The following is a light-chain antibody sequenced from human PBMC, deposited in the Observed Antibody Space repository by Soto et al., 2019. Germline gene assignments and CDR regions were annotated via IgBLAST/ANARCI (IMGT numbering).Light chain of an antibody. V-gene: IGLV2-14*01. J-gene: IGLJ1*01. CDR1: SSDVGGCNY. CDR3: TSYTSSLTLHV. Sequence: HSALTQPASVSGSPGQSITISCTGTSSDVGGCNYVSWYQQHPGKAPKLMIYDVSNRPSGVSNRFSGSKSGNTASLTISGLQAEDFFDYYSTSYTSSLTLHVFLTVSNLTV. CDR2: DVS.